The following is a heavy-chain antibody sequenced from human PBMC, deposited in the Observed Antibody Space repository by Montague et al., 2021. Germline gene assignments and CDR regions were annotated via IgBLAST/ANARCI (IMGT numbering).Heavy chain of an antibody. J-gene: IGHJ5*02. Sequence: SETLSLTCTSTEGPTILTRAPSAWSPQPPATGLDWMGRDYFTGRTNEKRYPGGGGTSSAETSKNQSSLKLSSVTAADTAVYYCTRPGGYCTNDTCYFWFAPWRQGILLTVSS. CDR2: DYFTGRT. V-gene: IGHV4-39*01. D-gene: IGHD2-8*01. CDR3: TRPGGYCTNDTCYFWFAP. CDR1: EGPTILTRAP.